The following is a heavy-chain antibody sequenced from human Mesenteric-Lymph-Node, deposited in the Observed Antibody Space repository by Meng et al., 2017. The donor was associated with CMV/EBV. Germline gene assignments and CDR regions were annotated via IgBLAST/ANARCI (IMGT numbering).Heavy chain of an antibody. CDR1: GLTFTAHG. D-gene: IGHD4-17*01. Sequence: GLTFTAHGMSWVRQAAGKGLEWVSGISGSGGSTYYTDSVKGRFTISRDNSKNTLYLQMNSLRGEDTAKYYCAKRHDYGGNVVGDWFDSWGQGTLVTSPQ. J-gene: IGHJ5*01. CDR2: ISGSGGST. V-gene: IGHV3-23*01. CDR3: AKRHDYGGNVVGDWFDS.